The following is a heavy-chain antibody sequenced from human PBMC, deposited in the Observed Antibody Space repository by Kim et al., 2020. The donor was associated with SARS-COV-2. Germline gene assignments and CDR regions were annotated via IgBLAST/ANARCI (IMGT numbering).Heavy chain of an antibody. CDR3: AKYGSGSSPGGACVFDY. V-gene: IGHV3-23*03. Sequence: VKGRFTISRVNSTTTLYLQMNSLRAEDTAVYYCAKYGSGSSPGGACVFDYWGQGTLVTVSS. J-gene: IGHJ4*02. D-gene: IGHD3-10*01.